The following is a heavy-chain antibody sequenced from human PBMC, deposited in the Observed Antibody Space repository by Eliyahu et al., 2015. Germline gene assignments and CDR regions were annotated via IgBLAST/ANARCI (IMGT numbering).Heavy chain of an antibody. V-gene: IGHV4-34*01. D-gene: IGHD5-24*01. CDR2: INHSGST. J-gene: IGHJ4*02. Sequence: QVQLQQWGAGLLKPSETLSXTCAVXGGSFXGXYWSWXRQPPGKGLEWIGEINHSGSTNYNPSLKSRVTISVDTSKNQFSLKLSSVTAADTAVYYCARGTRGGYNSGDYFDYWGQGTLVTVSS. CDR3: ARGTRGGYNSGDYFDY. CDR1: GGSFXGXY.